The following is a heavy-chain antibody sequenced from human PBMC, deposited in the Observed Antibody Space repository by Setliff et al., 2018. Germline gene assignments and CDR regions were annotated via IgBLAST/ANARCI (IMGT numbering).Heavy chain of an antibody. CDR3: ARDGVFYAMDV. CDR2: INPHGSEK. J-gene: IGHJ6*02. V-gene: IGHV3-7*01. CDR1: GFVVTNNE. D-gene: IGHD3-10*01. Sequence: GGSLRLSCAASGFVVTNNEMSWVRQAPGKGLEWLASINPHGSEKYYADSVKGRFTISRDNAKNSLSLQMNSLRAEDTALYYCARDGVFYAMDVWGHGTTVTVSS.